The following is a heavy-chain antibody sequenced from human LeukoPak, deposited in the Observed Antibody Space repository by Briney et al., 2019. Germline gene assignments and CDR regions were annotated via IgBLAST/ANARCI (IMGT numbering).Heavy chain of an antibody. V-gene: IGHV4-39*07. Sequence: SETLSLTCTVSGGSISSSSYYWGWIRQPPGKGLEWIGSIYYSGSTYYNPSLKSRVTISVDTSKNQFSLKLSSVTAADTAVYYCAREWRRQLQGYYYYMDVWGKGTTVTVSS. CDR3: AREWRRQLQGYYYYMDV. D-gene: IGHD6-6*01. CDR1: GGSISSSSYY. CDR2: IYYSGST. J-gene: IGHJ6*03.